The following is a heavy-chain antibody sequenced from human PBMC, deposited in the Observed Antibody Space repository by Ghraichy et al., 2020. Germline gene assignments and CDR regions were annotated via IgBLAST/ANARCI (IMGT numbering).Heavy chain of an antibody. Sequence: SLTLSLTCAVSGGSISSATYSWCWVRQPPGEGLEWIAYIDHSGATYSNPSLKSRVAMSVDRSKSQFSLTLTSVTAADTAVYYCARALNWVGLDYWGQGTLVTVSS. CDR2: IDHSGAT. CDR1: GGSISSATYS. V-gene: IGHV4-30-2*01. CDR3: ARALNWVGLDY. J-gene: IGHJ4*02. D-gene: IGHD7-27*01.